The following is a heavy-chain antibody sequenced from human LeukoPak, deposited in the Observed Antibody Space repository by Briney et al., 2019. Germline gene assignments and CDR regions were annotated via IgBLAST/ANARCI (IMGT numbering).Heavy chain of an antibody. CDR3: ASRAIAVANA. Sequence: GGSLRLSCAASGFTFNRYNMNWVRQAPGKGLEWVAVISYDGSSKYYADSVKGRFTISRDNSKNTLYLQMNSLRAEDTAVYYCASRAIAVANARGQGTLVTVSS. D-gene: IGHD6-19*01. J-gene: IGHJ4*02. CDR2: ISYDGSSK. CDR1: GFTFNRYN. V-gene: IGHV3-30*03.